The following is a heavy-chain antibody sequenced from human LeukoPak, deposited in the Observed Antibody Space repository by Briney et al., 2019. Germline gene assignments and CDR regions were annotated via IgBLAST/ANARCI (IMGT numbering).Heavy chain of an antibody. V-gene: IGHV3-30*02. Sequence: GGSLRLSCAASGFTFSSYGMHWVRQAPGKGLEWVAFIRYDGSNKYYADSVKGRFTISRDNSKNTLYLQMSSLRAEDTAVYYCAKGYSYHIDYWGQGTLVTVSS. J-gene: IGHJ4*02. CDR3: AKGYSYHIDY. CDR2: IRYDGSNK. CDR1: GFTFSSYG. D-gene: IGHD5-18*01.